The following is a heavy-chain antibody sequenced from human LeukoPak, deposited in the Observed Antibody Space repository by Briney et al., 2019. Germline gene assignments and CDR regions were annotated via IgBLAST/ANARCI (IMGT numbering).Heavy chain of an antibody. CDR2: IRYDGSNK. Sequence: PGGSLRLSCAASGFTFSSYGMHWVRQAPGKGLEWVAFIRYDGSNKYYADSVKGRFTISRDNSKNTLYLQMNSLRAEGTAVYYCAKDQIVVVPAAHKVNWFDPWGQGTLVTVSS. D-gene: IGHD2-2*01. CDR1: GFTFSSYG. V-gene: IGHV3-30*02. CDR3: AKDQIVVVPAAHKVNWFDP. J-gene: IGHJ5*02.